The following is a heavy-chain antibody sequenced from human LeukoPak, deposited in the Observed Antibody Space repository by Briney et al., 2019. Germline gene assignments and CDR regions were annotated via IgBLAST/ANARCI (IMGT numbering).Heavy chain of an antibody. CDR3: AKSLSGGRTTVTIYGMDV. CDR2: MTGSALPSRT. Sequence: GASLRLSCVGSGLTLSIYGMSWVRQAPGKGLEWVSGMTGSALPSRTHYADSVKGRFTISRDNSKNTLYLQMDSLRADDTAIYYCAKSLSGGRTTVTIYGMDVWGQGTTVTVSS. D-gene: IGHD4-17*01. J-gene: IGHJ6*02. V-gene: IGHV3-23*01. CDR1: GLTLSIYG.